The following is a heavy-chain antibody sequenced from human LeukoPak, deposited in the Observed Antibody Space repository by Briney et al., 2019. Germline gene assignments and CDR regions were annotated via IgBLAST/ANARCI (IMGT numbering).Heavy chain of an antibody. CDR2: ISSSSSTI. CDR3: AREEVATIIDY. Sequence: GGSLRLSCAASGFTFSSYSMNWVHQAPGKGLEWVSYISSSSSTIYYADSVKGRFTISRDNAKNSLYLQMNSLRAEDTAVYYCAREEVATIIDYWGQGTLVTVSS. CDR1: GFTFSSYS. D-gene: IGHD5-12*01. V-gene: IGHV3-48*01. J-gene: IGHJ4*02.